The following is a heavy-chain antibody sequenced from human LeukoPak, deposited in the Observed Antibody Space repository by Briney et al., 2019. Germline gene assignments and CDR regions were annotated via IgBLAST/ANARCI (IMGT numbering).Heavy chain of an antibody. J-gene: IGHJ4*02. V-gene: IGHV4-4*02. Sequence: SETLSLTCGVSGGSVINTNWLTWVRQPPGKGLEWIGEVHLDGRTNYNPSLESRLTMSVDVSENQVSLKLTSVTAADTAVYYCAREGGFYRPLDYSGQGTLVTVSS. CDR2: VHLDGRT. D-gene: IGHD3-3*01. CDR1: GGSVINTNW. CDR3: AREGGFYRPLDY.